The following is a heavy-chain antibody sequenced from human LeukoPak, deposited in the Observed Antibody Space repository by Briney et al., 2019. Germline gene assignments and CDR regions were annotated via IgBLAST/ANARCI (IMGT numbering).Heavy chain of an antibody. Sequence: PGGSLRLSRAASGFTFSSYDMHWVRQATGKGLEWVSAIGTAGDTYYPGSVKGRFTISRENAKNSLYLQMNSLRAGDTAVYYCARVFRGYSGYDHPNYGMDVWGQGTTVTVSS. V-gene: IGHV3-13*01. CDR2: IGTAGDT. D-gene: IGHD5-12*01. CDR3: ARVFRGYSGYDHPNYGMDV. CDR1: GFTFSSYD. J-gene: IGHJ6*02.